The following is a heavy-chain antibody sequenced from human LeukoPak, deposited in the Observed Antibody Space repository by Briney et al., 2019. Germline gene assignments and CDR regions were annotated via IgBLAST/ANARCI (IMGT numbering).Heavy chain of an antibody. CDR3: VDNYYGSGSYN. Sequence: GGSLRLSCAASGFTFSSYGMHWVRQAPGKGLEWVAVISYDGSNKYYADSVKGRFTISRDNSKNTLYLQMNCLRAEDTAVYYCVDNYYGSGSYNWGQGTLVTVSS. V-gene: IGHV3-30*03. D-gene: IGHD3-10*01. J-gene: IGHJ4*02. CDR2: ISYDGSNK. CDR1: GFTFSSYG.